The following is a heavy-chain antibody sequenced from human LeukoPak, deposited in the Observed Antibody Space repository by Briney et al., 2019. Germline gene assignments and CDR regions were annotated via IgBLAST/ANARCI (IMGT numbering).Heavy chain of an antibody. D-gene: IGHD4-17*01. CDR1: GFTVSDDY. J-gene: IGHJ4*02. CDR3: AKDAYGDYDGEYYFDY. V-gene: IGHV3-53*01. Sequence: GGSLTLSCAASGFTVSDDYLAWVRQAPGAGLEWISVIYGGGATYYADSVKGRFTISRDNSKNTLYLQMNSLRAEDTAVYYCAKDAYGDYDGEYYFDYWGQGTLVTVSS. CDR2: IYGGGAT.